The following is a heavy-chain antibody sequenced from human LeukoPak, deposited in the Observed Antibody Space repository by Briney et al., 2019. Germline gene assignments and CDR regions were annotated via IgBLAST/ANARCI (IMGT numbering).Heavy chain of an antibody. Sequence: GESLKISCKGSGSSFTSYWISWVRPMPGKGLEWMGRIDPSDSYTNYSPSFQGHVTISADKSISTAYLQWSSLKASDTAMYYCARQVECTNGVCYFVDYWGQGTLVTVSS. CDR3: ARQVECTNGVCYFVDY. CDR1: GSSFTSYW. CDR2: IDPSDSYT. D-gene: IGHD2-8*01. V-gene: IGHV5-10-1*01. J-gene: IGHJ4*02.